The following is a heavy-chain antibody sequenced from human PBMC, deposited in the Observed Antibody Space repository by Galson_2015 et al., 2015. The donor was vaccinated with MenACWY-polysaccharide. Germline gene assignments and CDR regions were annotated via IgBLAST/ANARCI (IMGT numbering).Heavy chain of an antibody. J-gene: IGHJ4*02. V-gene: IGHV3-23*01. CDR2: IRSSGTNT. CDR1: GFTFTSYA. CDR3: AKDKGGGSYWGNTKIDY. Sequence: SLRLSCAASGFTFTSYAMSWVRQAPGKGLEWVSAIRSSGTNTYYADSVKGRFTISRDNSKNTLYLQMHDLRAEDTAVYYCAKDKGGGSYWGNTKIDYWDQGTLVTVSS. D-gene: IGHD1-26*01.